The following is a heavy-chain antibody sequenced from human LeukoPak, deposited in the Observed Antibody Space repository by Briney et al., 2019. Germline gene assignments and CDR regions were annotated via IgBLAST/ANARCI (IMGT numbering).Heavy chain of an antibody. J-gene: IGHJ4*02. Sequence: GGTLRLSCAASGFTFSNYAMSWVRQAPGKGLEWVADINQDGSEKVYVDSVKGRFIISRDNAKNSLYLQMNSLRAEDTAVYYCARDSGWASTTTNRPFFDYWGQGTLATVSS. CDR3: ARDSGWASTTTNRPFFDY. CDR1: GFTFSNYA. CDR2: INQDGSEK. V-gene: IGHV3-7*01. D-gene: IGHD2/OR15-2a*01.